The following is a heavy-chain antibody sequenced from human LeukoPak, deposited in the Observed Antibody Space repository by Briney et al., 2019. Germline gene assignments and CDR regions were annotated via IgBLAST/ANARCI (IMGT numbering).Heavy chain of an antibody. J-gene: IGHJ3*02. CDR1: GFTFSSYA. Sequence: GGSLRLSCAASGFTFSSYAMSRVRQAPEKGLEWVSAISGSGGSTYYADSVKGRFTISRDNSKNTLYLQMNSLRAEDTAVYYCANTASYTYYDILTGYSGGLGAFDIWGQGTMVTVSS. D-gene: IGHD3-9*01. V-gene: IGHV3-23*01. CDR3: ANTASYTYYDILTGYSGGLGAFDI. CDR2: ISGSGGST.